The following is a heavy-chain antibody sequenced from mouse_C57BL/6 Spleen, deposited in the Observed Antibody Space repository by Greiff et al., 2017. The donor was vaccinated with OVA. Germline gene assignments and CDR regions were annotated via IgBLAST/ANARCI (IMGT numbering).Heavy chain of an antibody. CDR2: ISDGGSYT. D-gene: IGHD2-12*01. CDR1: GFTFSSYA. J-gene: IGHJ4*01. CDR3: ARDYDGGLAMDY. Sequence: EVQGVESGGGLVKPGGSLKLSCAASGFTFSSYAMSWVRQTPEKRLEWVATISDGGSYTYYPDNVKGRFTISRDNAKNNLYLQMSHLKSEDTAMYYCARDYDGGLAMDYWGQGTSVTVSS. V-gene: IGHV5-4*01.